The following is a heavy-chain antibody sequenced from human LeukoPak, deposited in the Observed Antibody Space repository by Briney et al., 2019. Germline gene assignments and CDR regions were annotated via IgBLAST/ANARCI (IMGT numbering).Heavy chain of an antibody. CDR2: ISYDGSNK. CDR1: GFTFSSYA. V-gene: IGHV3-30*04. CDR3: SRGPLPVTYSYDY. Sequence: PGRSLRLSCAASGFTFSSYAMHWVRQAPGKGLEWVAVISYDGSNKYYADSVKGRFTISRDNVKNSLYLQMNSLRADDTAVYYCSRGPLPVTYSYDYWGQGTLVTVSS. D-gene: IGHD5-18*01. J-gene: IGHJ4*02.